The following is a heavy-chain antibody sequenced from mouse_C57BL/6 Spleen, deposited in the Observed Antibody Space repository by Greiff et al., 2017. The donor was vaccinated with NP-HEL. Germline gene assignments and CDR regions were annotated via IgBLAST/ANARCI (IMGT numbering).Heavy chain of an antibody. CDR3: ARPDGNPAWFAY. D-gene: IGHD2-1*01. CDR2: IYPGSGNT. J-gene: IGHJ3*01. Sequence: QVQLQQPGAELVRPGASVKLSCKASGYTFTDYYINWVKQRPGQGLEWIARIYPGSGNTYYNEKFKGKATLTAEKSSSTAYMQLSSLTSEDSAVYFCARPDGNPAWFAYWGQGTLVTVSA. CDR1: GYTFTDYY. V-gene: IGHV1-76*01.